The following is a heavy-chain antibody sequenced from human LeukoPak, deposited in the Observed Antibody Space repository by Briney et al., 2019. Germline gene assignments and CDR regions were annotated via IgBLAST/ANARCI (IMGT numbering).Heavy chain of an antibody. CDR3: ARAVGDYVDYRIFDY. D-gene: IGHD4-17*01. CDR2: IYYSART. J-gene: IGHJ4*02. CDR1: GGSISSGGYY. V-gene: IGHV4-31*03. Sequence: SETLSLTCTVSGGSISSGGYYWSWVRQHPGKGLEWIGYIYYSARTYYTPSLQIRVTISVATSKTQFSLKLSSVTAADTAVYYCARAVGDYVDYRIFDYWGQGTLVTVSS.